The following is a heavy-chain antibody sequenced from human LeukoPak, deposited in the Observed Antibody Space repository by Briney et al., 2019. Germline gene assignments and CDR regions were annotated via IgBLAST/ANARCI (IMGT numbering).Heavy chain of an antibody. Sequence: PSQTLSLTCAVSGGSISSGGYSWSWIRQPPGKGLEWIGYIYHSGSTYYNPSLKSRVTISVDRSKNQFSLKLSSVTAADTAVYYCARGYGDGYKSRAYYFDYWGQGTLVTVSS. D-gene: IGHD5-24*01. J-gene: IGHJ4*02. V-gene: IGHV4-30-2*01. CDR3: ARGYGDGYKSRAYYFDY. CDR2: IYHSGST. CDR1: GGSISSGGYS.